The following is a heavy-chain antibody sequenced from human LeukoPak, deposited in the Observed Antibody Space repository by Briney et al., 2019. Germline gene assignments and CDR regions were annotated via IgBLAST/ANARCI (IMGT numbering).Heavy chain of an antibody. Sequence: SETLSLTCTVSGGSIRSDYWSWIRQPPGKSLEWIGYIYYSGTTTYNPSLESRVTISVDTSKNQFSLRLSSVTAADTAVYYCARIQSSTGPFDYWGQGTLVTASS. CDR1: GGSIRSDY. CDR3: ARIQSSTGPFDY. V-gene: IGHV4-59*01. J-gene: IGHJ4*02. CDR2: IYYSGTT. D-gene: IGHD2-2*01.